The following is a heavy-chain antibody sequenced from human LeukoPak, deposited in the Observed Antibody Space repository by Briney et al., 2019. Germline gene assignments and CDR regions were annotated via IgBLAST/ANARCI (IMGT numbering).Heavy chain of an antibody. CDR1: GFTFSNHG. CDR3: ARDRAVRYFDY. Sequence: GRSLRLSCAASGFTFSNHGMHWVRQAPGKGLEWVALIWYDGTKNYYADSVKGRLTISRDNSKNTLYLEMNSLRAEDTAVYYCARDRAVRYFDYWGQGTLVTVSS. CDR2: IWYDGTKN. V-gene: IGHV3-33*01. J-gene: IGHJ4*02. D-gene: IGHD3-16*02.